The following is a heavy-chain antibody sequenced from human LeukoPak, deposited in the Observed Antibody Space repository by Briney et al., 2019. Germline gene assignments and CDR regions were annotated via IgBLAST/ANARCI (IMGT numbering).Heavy chain of an antibody. CDR3: AKAGWEVSSSYHTYSFDS. Sequence: LTGGSLRLSCAASGFTFSSYAMGWVRQAPGKGLEWVSAITASGTNTYYADSVKGRFTISRDSAKNTLYLQLNSLRAEDTAVYYCAKAGWEVSSSYHTYSFDSWGQGTMVTVSS. CDR1: GFTFSSYA. J-gene: IGHJ4*02. D-gene: IGHD5/OR15-5a*01. CDR2: ITASGTNT. V-gene: IGHV3-23*01.